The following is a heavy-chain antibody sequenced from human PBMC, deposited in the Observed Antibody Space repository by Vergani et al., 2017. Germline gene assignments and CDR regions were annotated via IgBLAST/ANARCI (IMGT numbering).Heavy chain of an antibody. CDR3: AKDATMIVVSFAFFDY. CDR2: ISGSGGST. V-gene: IGHV3-23*01. J-gene: IGHJ4*02. D-gene: IGHD3-22*01. Sequence: EVQLLESGGDLVQPGGSLRLSCAASGFTFNHYAMNWVRQAPGKGLEWVSGISGSGGSTYYAGSVKGRFTISRDSSKNTLYLQMNSLRAEDTAVYYCAKDATMIVVSFAFFDYWGRGTLVTVSS. CDR1: GFTFNHYA.